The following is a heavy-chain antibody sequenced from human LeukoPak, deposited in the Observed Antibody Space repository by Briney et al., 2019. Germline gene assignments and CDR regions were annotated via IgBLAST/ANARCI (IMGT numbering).Heavy chain of an antibody. V-gene: IGHV4-59*01. J-gene: IGHJ4*02. Sequence: SETLSLTCTVSGDSISSYYWSWIRQPPGKGLEWIGYIFYSGSTNYNPSLKSRVTISVDTSKNQFSLNLSSVTAADTAVYYCARVGGTEGFDHWGQGTLVTVSS. CDR1: GDSISSYY. CDR3: ARVGGTEGFDH. CDR2: IFYSGST.